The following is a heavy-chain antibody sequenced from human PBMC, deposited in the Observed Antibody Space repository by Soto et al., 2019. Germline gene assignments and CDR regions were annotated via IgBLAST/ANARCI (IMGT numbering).Heavy chain of an antibody. CDR3: ARLGYCSSTSCPGANYFDY. V-gene: IGHV4-34*01. CDR2: INHSGST. D-gene: IGHD2-2*01. Sequence: SETLSLTCAVHGGSFSGYYWSWIRQPPGKGLEWIGEINHSGSTNYNPSLKSRVTISVDTSENQFSLKLSSVTAADTAVYYCARLGYCSSTSCPGANYFDYWGQGTLVTVSS. J-gene: IGHJ4*02. CDR1: GGSFSGYY.